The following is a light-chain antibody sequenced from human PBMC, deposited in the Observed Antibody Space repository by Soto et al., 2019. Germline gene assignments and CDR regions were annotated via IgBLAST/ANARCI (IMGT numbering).Light chain of an antibody. CDR3: QQYFEWPPMT. V-gene: IGKV3-15*01. J-gene: IGKJ1*01. Sequence: EIVMTHSPATLSVSPCERATLSCSASETVATNLAWYQQKPGQAPRLLISGASTRAAGISDRFRGSGPGTEFTLTISSLRSEDSAIYYCQQYFEWPPMTFGQGTKVDIK. CDR1: ETVATN. CDR2: GAS.